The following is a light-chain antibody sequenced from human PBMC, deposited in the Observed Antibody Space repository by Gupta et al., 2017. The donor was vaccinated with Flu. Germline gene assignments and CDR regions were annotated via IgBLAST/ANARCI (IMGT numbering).Light chain of an antibody. CDR2: AVS. J-gene: IGKJ1*01. V-gene: IGKV1-39*01. CDR3: QQTSRAPRT. Sequence: DIQMNQSPASLSASVGDRVTITCRASQTIRSYLNWYQQRPGKAPKLLIYAVSTLHGGVPSRFSGSGSGTDFTLTITSLQPEDFATYYCQQTSRAPRTFGQGTKVEIK. CDR1: QTIRSY.